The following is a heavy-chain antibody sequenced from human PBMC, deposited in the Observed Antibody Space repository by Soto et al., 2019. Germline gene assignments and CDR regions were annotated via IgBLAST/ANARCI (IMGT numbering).Heavy chain of an antibody. CDR3: ARDGYNERIFDY. D-gene: IGHD5-12*01. V-gene: IGHV1-69*01. J-gene: IGHJ4*02. CDR1: GGTFSSYA. CDR2: IIPIFGTA. Sequence: QVQLVQSGAEVKKPGSSVTVSCKASGGTFSSYAISWVRQAPGQGLEWMGGIIPIFGTANYAQKFQVRVTITADESTSTAYMELSSLRSEDTAVYYCARDGYNERIFDYWGQGTLVTVSS.